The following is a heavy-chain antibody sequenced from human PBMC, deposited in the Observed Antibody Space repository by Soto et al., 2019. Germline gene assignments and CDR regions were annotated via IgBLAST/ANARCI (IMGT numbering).Heavy chain of an antibody. J-gene: IGHJ6*02. V-gene: IGHV3-9*01. CDR1: GFTFDDYV. Sequence: LRLSCAASGFTFDDYVMHWVRQAPGKGLEWVSSISWNSNSIVYADSVKGRFTISGDNAKNFLYLQMNSLRPEDTALYYCAKDKSNGMDVWGQGTTVTVSS. CDR3: AKDKSNGMDV. CDR2: ISWNSNSI.